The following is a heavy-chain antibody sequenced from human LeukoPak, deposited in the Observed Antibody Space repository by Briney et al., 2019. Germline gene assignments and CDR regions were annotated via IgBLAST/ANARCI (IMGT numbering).Heavy chain of an antibody. CDR3: ARGLRIINGLDV. J-gene: IGHJ6*02. CDR1: GYTLRDYY. Sequence: ASVKVSCEASGYTLRDYYIYWVRQAPGQGLEWLGWLNPPSGGTNYAQKFQGRVTLTSDTSISTAYMELSPLTSDDTAIYYCARGLRIINGLDVWGQGTTVIVSS. V-gene: IGHV1-2*02. CDR2: LNPPSGGT.